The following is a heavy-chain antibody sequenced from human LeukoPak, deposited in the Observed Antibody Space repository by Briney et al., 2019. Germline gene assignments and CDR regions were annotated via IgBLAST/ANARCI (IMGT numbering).Heavy chain of an antibody. D-gene: IGHD3-9*01. CDR3: ARVGYFAGYY. J-gene: IGHJ4*02. V-gene: IGHV3-7*04. CDR2: IKHDGSEK. Sequence: PGGSLRLSCAASGFTFSSNWMSWVRQAPGKGLEWVANIKHDGSEKYYVDSVKGRFTISRGNAKNSLYLQMNSLRAEDTAVYYCARVGYFAGYYWGQGTLVTISS. CDR1: GFTFSSNW.